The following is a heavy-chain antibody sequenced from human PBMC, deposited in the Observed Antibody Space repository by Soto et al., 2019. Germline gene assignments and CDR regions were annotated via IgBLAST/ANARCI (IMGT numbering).Heavy chain of an antibody. D-gene: IGHD2-8*01. J-gene: IGHJ3*01. CDR1: GGSISSGGYY. CDR3: ARDPEW. V-gene: IGHV4-31*03. Sequence: QVQLQESGPGLVKPSETLSLTCTVSGGSISSGGYYWSWIRQHPGKGLEWIGYIYNSGRTYYNASLKTRVTITADTSRNRFSLQMNSGTAAYRAVYYCARDPEWGGQGPMVPVSS. CDR2: IYNSGRT.